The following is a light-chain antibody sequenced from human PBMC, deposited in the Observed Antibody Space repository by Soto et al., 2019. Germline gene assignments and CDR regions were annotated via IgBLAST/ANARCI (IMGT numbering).Light chain of an antibody. Sequence: EIVLTQSPGTLSLSPGERATLSCRASQSISSNSLSWYQQKPCQAPRLVIYGASSRATGIPDRFSGSGSGTDFTLTISRLQPEDFAVYYCQQYGWSWITFGQGTRLEIK. CDR2: GAS. CDR1: QSISSNS. CDR3: QQYGWSWIT. J-gene: IGKJ5*01. V-gene: IGKV3-20*01.